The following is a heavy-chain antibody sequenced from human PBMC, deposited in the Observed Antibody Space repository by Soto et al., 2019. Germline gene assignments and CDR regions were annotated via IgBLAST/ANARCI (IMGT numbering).Heavy chain of an antibody. J-gene: IGHJ6*02. Sequence: SETLSLTCTVSGGSISSYYWSWIRQPPGKGLEWIGYIYYSGSTNYNPTPKSRVTISVDTSKNQFSLKLSSVTAADTAVYYCARDLYSSSYYYYYGMDVWGQGTTVTVSS. CDR1: GGSISSYY. CDR2: IYYSGST. V-gene: IGHV4-59*01. CDR3: ARDLYSSSYYYYYGMDV. D-gene: IGHD6-6*01.